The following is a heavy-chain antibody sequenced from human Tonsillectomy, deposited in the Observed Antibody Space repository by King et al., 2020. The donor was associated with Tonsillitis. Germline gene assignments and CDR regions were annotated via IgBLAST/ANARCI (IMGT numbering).Heavy chain of an antibody. CDR2: IIPIFGTA. Sequence: QLVQSGAEVKKPGSSVKVSCKASGGTFSNYAISWVRQAPGQGLEWMGGIIPIFGTANYAQKFQGRVTIIADKFMSTAYMELSSLRSDDTAMYYCAGDGQGIAGHGGAFDIWGQGTMVTVSS. J-gene: IGHJ3*02. CDR1: GGTFSNYA. CDR3: AGDGQGIAGHGGAFDI. V-gene: IGHV1-69*14. D-gene: IGHD6-13*01.